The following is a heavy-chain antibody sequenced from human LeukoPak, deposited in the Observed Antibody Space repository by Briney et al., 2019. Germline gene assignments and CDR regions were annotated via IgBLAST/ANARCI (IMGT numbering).Heavy chain of an antibody. D-gene: IGHD6-6*01. CDR1: GFTFNNYA. CDR2: ISGSDAGT. J-gene: IGHJ4*02. V-gene: IGHV3-23*01. CDR3: AKDNGSSSIDY. Sequence: GGSLRLSCAASGFTFNNYAMSWVRQAPGRGLEWVSAISGSDAGTYYADSVKGRFTISRDNSKNTLYLQMNSLRAEDTAVYYCAKDNGSSSIDYWGQGTLVTVSS.